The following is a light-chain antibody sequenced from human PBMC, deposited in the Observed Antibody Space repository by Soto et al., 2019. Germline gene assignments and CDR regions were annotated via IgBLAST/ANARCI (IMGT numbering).Light chain of an antibody. CDR3: QLRSNWPRCT. CDR2: DAS. V-gene: IGKV3-11*01. CDR1: QSVSSY. Sequence: EIVLTQSPATLSLSPGERATLSCMASQSVSSYLAWYQQKHCQAPRLLIYDASNKSTGIPARFSGSGSGTDLTLTIISLEPEDFAVYYCQLRSNWPRCTFGPRPKVDIK. J-gene: IGKJ3*01.